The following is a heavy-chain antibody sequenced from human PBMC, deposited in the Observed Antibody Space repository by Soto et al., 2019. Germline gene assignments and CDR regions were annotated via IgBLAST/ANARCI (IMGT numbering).Heavy chain of an antibody. Sequence: EVQLLESGGDLIQPGGSLRLSLAAPGFTFTIYAMTWVRQAPGKGLEWVSAISRYGDFTYYADSVEGRLTISRDNSKNTLYLQMNSLRAEDTAVYYCAKDRYLDHDSRGYLFDNWGQGTLVTVSS. D-gene: IGHD3-22*01. V-gene: IGHV3-23*01. CDR2: ISRYGDFT. CDR1: GFTFTIYA. J-gene: IGHJ4*02. CDR3: AKDRYLDHDSRGYLFDN.